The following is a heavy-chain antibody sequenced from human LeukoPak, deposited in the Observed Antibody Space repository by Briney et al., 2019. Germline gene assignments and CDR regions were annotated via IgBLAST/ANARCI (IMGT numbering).Heavy chain of an antibody. CDR2: INPNSGGT. V-gene: IGHV1-2*02. Sequence: GASVKVSCKASGYTFTGYYMHWVRQAPGQGLGWMGWINPNSGGTNYAQKFQGRVTMTRDTSISTAYMELSRLRSDDTAVYYCASSMVRGPNPPGYWGQGTLVTVSS. J-gene: IGHJ4*02. CDR3: ASSMVRGPNPPGY. D-gene: IGHD3-10*01. CDR1: GYTFTGYY.